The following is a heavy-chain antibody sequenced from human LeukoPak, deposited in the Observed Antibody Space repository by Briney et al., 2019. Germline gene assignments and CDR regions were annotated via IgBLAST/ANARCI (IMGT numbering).Heavy chain of an antibody. Sequence: GGSLRPSCKISRVTFRGYWMSWVRQAPGKGLEWVANIKQDGTDKNYVDSVKGRSIISRDNTKKSLYLEMSRRRAEDTALYYCGRGYGDYGGEVFDYWGQGTLVTVSS. CDR3: GRGYGDYGGEVFDY. CDR1: RVTFRGYW. CDR2: IKQDGTDK. V-gene: IGHV3-7*04. J-gene: IGHJ4*02. D-gene: IGHD4-17*01.